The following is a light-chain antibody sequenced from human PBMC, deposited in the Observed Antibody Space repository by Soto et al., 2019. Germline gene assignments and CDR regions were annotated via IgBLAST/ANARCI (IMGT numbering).Light chain of an antibody. J-gene: IGKJ4*01. CDR2: KAS. CDR1: QSIRSW. CDR3: QQYDTYSGT. Sequence: DIQMTQSPSTLSASVGDRVTITCRASQSIRSWLAWYQQKPGKAPKLLIYKASNLESGVPARFSGSESGTEFTLSISSLQPDDFANYYCQQYDTYSGTFGGGTKVEI. V-gene: IGKV1-5*03.